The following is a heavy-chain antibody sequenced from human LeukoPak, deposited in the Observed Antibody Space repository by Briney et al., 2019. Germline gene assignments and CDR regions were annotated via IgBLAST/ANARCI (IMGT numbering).Heavy chain of an antibody. D-gene: IGHD2-2*01. CDR1: GGSISSSSYY. Sequence: SETLSLTCTVSGGSISSSSYYWGWIRQPPGKGLEWIGSIYYSGSTYYNPSLKSRVTISVDTSKNQFSLKLSSVTAADTAVYYCARDLGWAVPAAIAFNWFDPWGQGTLVTVSS. J-gene: IGHJ5*02. CDR3: ARDLGWAVPAAIAFNWFDP. CDR2: IYYSGST. V-gene: IGHV4-39*07.